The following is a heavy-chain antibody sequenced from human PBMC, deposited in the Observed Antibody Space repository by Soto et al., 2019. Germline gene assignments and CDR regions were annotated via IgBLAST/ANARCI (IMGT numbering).Heavy chain of an antibody. J-gene: IGHJ3*02. CDR1: GFTFSSYA. CDR2: ISGSGGST. V-gene: IGHV3-23*01. CDR3: APRDGYNWSAFDI. Sequence: EVQLLESGGGLVQPGGSLRLSCAASGFTFSSYAMSWVRQAPGKGLEWVSAISGSGGSTYYADSVKGRVTISRDNSKNTLYLQMNSLRAEDTAVYYCAPRDGYNWSAFDIWGQGTMVTVSS. D-gene: IGHD5-12*01.